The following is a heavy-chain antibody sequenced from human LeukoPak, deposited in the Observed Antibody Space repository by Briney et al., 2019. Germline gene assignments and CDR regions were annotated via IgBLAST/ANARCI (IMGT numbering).Heavy chain of an antibody. CDR3: ARAESRNGYNYPFDY. V-gene: IGHV4-30-2*01. J-gene: IGHJ4*02. D-gene: IGHD5-24*01. CDR2: IYYSGGT. Sequence: SETLSLTCTVSGDSINRGGYYWSWIRQPPGKGLEWIGYIYYSGGTYYNPSLKSRVTISVDRSKNQFSLKLSSVTAADTAVYYCARAESRNGYNYPFDYWGQGTLVTVSS. CDR1: GDSINRGGYY.